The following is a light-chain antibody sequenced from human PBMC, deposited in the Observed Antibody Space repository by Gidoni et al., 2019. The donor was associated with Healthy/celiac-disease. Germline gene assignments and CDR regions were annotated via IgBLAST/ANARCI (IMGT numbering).Light chain of an antibody. CDR1: SGSVSTSYY. Sequence: QTVVTQEPSFSVSPGGTVTLTCGLSSGSVSTSYYPSWYQQTPGQAPRTLIYSTNTRSSGVPDRFSGSLLGNNAALTISGAQADDESDYYCVLYMGSGISVFGGGTKLTVL. V-gene: IGLV8-61*01. CDR3: VLYMGSGISV. J-gene: IGLJ3*02. CDR2: STN.